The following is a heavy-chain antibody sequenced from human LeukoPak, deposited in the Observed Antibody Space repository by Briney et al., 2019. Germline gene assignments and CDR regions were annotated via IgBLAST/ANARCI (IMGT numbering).Heavy chain of an antibody. CDR2: IYSGGST. J-gene: IGHJ3*02. CDR1: GFTVSSNY. V-gene: IGHV3-53*04. Sequence: PGGSLRLSCAASGFTVSSNYMSWVRQAPGKGLEWVSVIYSGGSTYYADSVKGRFTISRHNSKNTLYLQMNSLRAEDTAVYYCARVGITVGGVIADDAFDIWGQGTMVTVSS. CDR3: ARVGITVGGVIADDAFDI. D-gene: IGHD3-16*02.